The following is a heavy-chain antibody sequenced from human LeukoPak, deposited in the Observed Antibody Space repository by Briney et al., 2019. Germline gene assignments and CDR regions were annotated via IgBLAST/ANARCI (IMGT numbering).Heavy chain of an antibody. CDR3: ATAEFVVVVAARTHAEYFQH. V-gene: IGHV1-24*01. J-gene: IGHJ1*01. CDR2: FVPEDGET. D-gene: IGHD2-15*01. CDR1: GYTLTELS. Sequence: ASVKVSCKVSGYTLTELSMHWVRQAPGKGLEWMGGFVPEDGETIYAQKFQGRVTMTEDTSTDTAYMELSSLRSEDTAVYYCATAEFVVVVAARTHAEYFQHWGQGTLVTVPS.